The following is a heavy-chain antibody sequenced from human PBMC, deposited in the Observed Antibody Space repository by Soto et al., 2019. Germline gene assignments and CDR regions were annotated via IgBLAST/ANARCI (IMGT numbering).Heavy chain of an antibody. CDR3: AKVLAMTGSRYFDY. CDR2: ISGSGGST. Sequence: PGGSLRLACAASGVTLSIYAMSLVRQAPGKGLEWVSAISGSGGSTYYADSVKGRFTISRDNSKNTLYLQMNSLRAEDTAVYYCAKVLAMTGSRYFDYWGQGTLVTVSS. CDR1: GVTLSIYA. J-gene: IGHJ4*02. D-gene: IGHD2-2*01. V-gene: IGHV3-23*01.